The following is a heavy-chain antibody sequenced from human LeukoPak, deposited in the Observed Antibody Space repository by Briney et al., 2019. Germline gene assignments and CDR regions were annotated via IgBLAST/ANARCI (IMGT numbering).Heavy chain of an antibody. J-gene: IGHJ4*02. Sequence: GGSLRLSCSASGFTFNAYAMYWVRQAPGKGLEYVSGISNNGGSSFYADSVKGRFTISRDNSKNTLYLQMSSLRAEDTAVYYCVKITSVTGGDCWGQGTRLTVSS. V-gene: IGHV3-64D*09. CDR1: GFTFNAYA. CDR2: ISNNGGSS. CDR3: VKITSVTGGDC. D-gene: IGHD1-1*01.